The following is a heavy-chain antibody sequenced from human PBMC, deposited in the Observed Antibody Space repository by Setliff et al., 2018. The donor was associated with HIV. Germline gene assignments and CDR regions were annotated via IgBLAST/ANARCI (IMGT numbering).Heavy chain of an antibody. V-gene: IGHV1-2*02. CDR1: GYTFSAYY. D-gene: IGHD3-3*01. CDR2: INPNSAGT. Sequence: ASVKVSCKASGYTFSAYYMYWVRQAPGQGLEWMGWINPNSAGTNYAQKFQGRVTMTRDTSISTAYMELSGLRSDDAAVYYCARVDDFWSGPNTAGYMDVWGKGTTVTVSS. CDR3: ARVDDFWSGPNTAGYMDV. J-gene: IGHJ6*03.